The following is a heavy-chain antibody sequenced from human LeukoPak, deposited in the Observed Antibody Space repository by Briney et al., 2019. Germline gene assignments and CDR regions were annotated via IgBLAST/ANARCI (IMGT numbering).Heavy chain of an antibody. CDR2: LSGGSDHI. CDR3: ARIGSGWYWDY. V-gene: IGHV3-21*01. Sequence: GGSLRLSCAASGFTFSSYSMNWVRQAPGKGLEWVSSLSGGSDHIYYADPVKGRFTISRDNAKNSLYLQMNSLRAEDTAVYYCARIGSGWYWDYWGQGTLVTVSS. D-gene: IGHD6-19*01. J-gene: IGHJ4*02. CDR1: GFTFSSYS.